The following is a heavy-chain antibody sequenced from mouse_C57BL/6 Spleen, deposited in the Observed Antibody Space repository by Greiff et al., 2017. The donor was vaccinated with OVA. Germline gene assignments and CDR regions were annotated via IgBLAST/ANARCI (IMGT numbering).Heavy chain of an antibody. V-gene: IGHV3-6*01. Sequence: VQLQQSGPGLVKPSQSLSLTCSVTGYSITSGYYWNWIRQFPGNNLEWMGYISYDGSNNYNPSLKNRISITRDTSNNHFFLTLNSVTTEDTATYDCAREEGHYSSRNIDVWGTGTTVTVSS. CDR2: ISYDGSN. CDR3: AREEGHYSSRNIDV. CDR1: GYSITSGYY. D-gene: IGHD1-1*01. J-gene: IGHJ1*03.